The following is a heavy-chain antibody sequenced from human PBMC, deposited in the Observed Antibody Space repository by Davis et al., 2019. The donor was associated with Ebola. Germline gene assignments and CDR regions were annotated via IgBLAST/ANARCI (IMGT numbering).Heavy chain of an antibody. V-gene: IGHV1-58*02. CDR3: ARDTIFGVAEYYYYYGMDV. CDR2: IVVGSGNT. D-gene: IGHD3-3*01. Sequence: SVKVSCKASGFTFTSSAMQWVRQARGQRLEWIGWIVVGSGNTNYAQKFQERVTMTRDTSTSTVYMELSSLRSEDTAVYYCARDTIFGVAEYYYYYGMDVWGQGTTVTVSS. J-gene: IGHJ6*02. CDR1: GFTFTSSA.